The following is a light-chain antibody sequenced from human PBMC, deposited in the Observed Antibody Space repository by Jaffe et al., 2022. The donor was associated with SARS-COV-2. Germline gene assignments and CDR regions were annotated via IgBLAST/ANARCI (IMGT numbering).Light chain of an antibody. CDR3: LTWDSSLSTPNWL. Sequence: QSVLTQPPSVSAAPGQTVSISCSGSNSNIGRNYVSWYQHLPGTAPKLLIYDNNKRPSGIPDRFSASKSDTSATLGIAGLQTGDEADYYCLTWDSSLSTPNWLFGGGTKLTVL. CDR2: DNN. J-gene: IGLJ3*02. V-gene: IGLV1-51*01. CDR1: NSNIGRNY.